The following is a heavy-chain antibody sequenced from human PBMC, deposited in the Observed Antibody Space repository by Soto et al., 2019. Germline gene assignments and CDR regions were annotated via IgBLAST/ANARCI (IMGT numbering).Heavy chain of an antibody. CDR2: LNWNGGDT. Sequence: GGSLRLSCAASGFTFDDCGMSWVRQAPGKGLEWVSGLNWNGGDTGYADSVKGRFTVSRDNAKNFLYLQMNSLSTEDSALYYCARSRASGSYYKAFDFWGQGTLVTVSS. J-gene: IGHJ4*02. CDR3: ARSRASGSYYKAFDF. D-gene: IGHD3-10*01. CDR1: GFTFDDCG. V-gene: IGHV3-20*04.